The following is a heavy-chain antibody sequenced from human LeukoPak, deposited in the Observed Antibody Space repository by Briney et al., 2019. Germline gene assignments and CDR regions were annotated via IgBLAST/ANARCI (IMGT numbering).Heavy chain of an antibody. J-gene: IGHJ5*02. CDR3: ARSCYDFWSGYKTHNWFDP. CDR2: INHSGST. D-gene: IGHD3-3*01. CDR1: GGSFSGYY. Sequence: SETLSLTCAVYGGSFSGYYRSWIRQPPGKGLEWIGEINHSGSTNYNPSLKSRVTISVDTSKNQFSLKLSSVTAADTAVYYCARSCYDFWSGYKTHNWFDPWGQGTLVTVSS. V-gene: IGHV4-34*01.